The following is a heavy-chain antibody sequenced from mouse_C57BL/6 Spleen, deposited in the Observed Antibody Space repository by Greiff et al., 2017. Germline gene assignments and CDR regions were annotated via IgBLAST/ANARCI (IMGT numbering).Heavy chain of an antibody. J-gene: IGHJ2*01. D-gene: IGHD1-1*01. CDR3: GRWDTGGDFGC. CDR1: GYAFSSSW. CDR2: IYPGDGDT. Sequence: QVQLQQSGPELVKPGASVKISCKASGYAFSSSWMNWVKQRPGKGLEWIGRIYPGDGDTNYNGKFKGKATLTVDKSSSTAYMQLSSLTSDDSAVYVGGRWDTGGDFGCWGNAVTLTV. V-gene: IGHV1-82*01.